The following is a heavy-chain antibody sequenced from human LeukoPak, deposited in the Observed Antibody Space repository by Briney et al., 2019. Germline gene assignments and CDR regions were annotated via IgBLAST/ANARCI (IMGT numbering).Heavy chain of an antibody. D-gene: IGHD1-14*01. CDR2: INPNSGGT. CDR1: GYTFTGYY. Sequence: ASVKVSCKASGYTFTGYYMHWVRQAPGQGLEWMGWINPNSGGTNYAQKFQGRATMTRDTSISTAYMELSRLRSDDTAVYYCARGPPDGSYFDYWGQGTLVTVSS. V-gene: IGHV1-2*02. CDR3: ARGPPDGSYFDY. J-gene: IGHJ4*02.